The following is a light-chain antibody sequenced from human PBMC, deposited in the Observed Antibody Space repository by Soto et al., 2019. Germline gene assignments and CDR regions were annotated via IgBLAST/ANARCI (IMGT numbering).Light chain of an antibody. V-gene: IGKV1-5*01. J-gene: IGKJ1*01. Sequence: IQMTQSPSTLSASIVHTVTITCRASQSINRWLAWYQQKPGEAPILLIYDASSLESGVPSRFSGTGYGTDFTLIVSSLQPDDFATYYCQQCGSYWTFGQGTKVEIK. CDR2: DAS. CDR3: QQCGSYWT. CDR1: QSINRW.